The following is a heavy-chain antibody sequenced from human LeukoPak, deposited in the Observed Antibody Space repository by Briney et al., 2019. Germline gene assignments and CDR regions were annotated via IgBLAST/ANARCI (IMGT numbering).Heavy chain of an antibody. CDR3: ARGRGYCSSTSCYSLWFDP. V-gene: IGHV1-2*02. J-gene: IGHJ5*02. D-gene: IGHD2-2*02. Sequence: GAAVQVSFEASGCTFTCYYMHWVRPAPGQGGGWMGWINPNSGGTNYGQKFQGRVTITRDTSISTAYMELSRLRSDDTAVYYCARGRGYCSSTSCYSLWFDPWGQGTLVTVSS. CDR2: INPNSGGT. CDR1: GCTFTCYY.